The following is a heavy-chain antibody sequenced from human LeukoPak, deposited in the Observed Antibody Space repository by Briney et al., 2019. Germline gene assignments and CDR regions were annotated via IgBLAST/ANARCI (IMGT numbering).Heavy chain of an antibody. J-gene: IGHJ6*02. D-gene: IGHD3-10*01. CDR1: GYTFTGYY. CDR3: ARDKMDGSGFLMDV. Sequence: ASVKVSCKASGYTFTGYYMHWARQAPGQGLEWMGWINPNSGGTNYAQKFQGRVTTTRDTSISTAYMELSRLRSDDTAVYYCARDKMDGSGFLMDVWGQGTTVTVSS. CDR2: INPNSGGT. V-gene: IGHV1-2*02.